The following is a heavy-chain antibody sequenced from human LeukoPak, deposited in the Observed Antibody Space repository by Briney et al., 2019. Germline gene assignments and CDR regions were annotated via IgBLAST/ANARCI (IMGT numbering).Heavy chain of an antibody. V-gene: IGHV4-59*02. CDR1: GASATDYY. J-gene: IGHJ5*02. CDR3: TRGHWGLQS. Sequence: SETLSLTCTVSGASATDYYWGWIRQSPGKGLEWISYIHHSGNSDYNPSLRSRVTTSLDTSKNQFSLNLISVTAADTAVYYCTRGHWGLQSWSQGTLVTVSS. CDR2: IHHSGNS. D-gene: IGHD7-27*01.